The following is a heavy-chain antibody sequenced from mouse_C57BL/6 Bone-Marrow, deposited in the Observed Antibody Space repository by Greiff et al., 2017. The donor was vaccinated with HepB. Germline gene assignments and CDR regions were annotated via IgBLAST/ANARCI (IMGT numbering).Heavy chain of an antibody. CDR2: IDPENGAT. V-gene: IGHV14-4*01. CDR3: TTLTTVVADAMDY. CDR1: GFNIKDDY. J-gene: IGHJ4*01. Sequence: VQLQQSGAELVRPGASVKLSCTASGFNIKDDYMHWVKQRPEQGLEWIGWIDPENGATEYASKFQGKATITADTSSNTPYLQLSSLTSEDTAVYYCTTLTTVVADAMDYWGQGTSVTVSS. D-gene: IGHD1-1*01.